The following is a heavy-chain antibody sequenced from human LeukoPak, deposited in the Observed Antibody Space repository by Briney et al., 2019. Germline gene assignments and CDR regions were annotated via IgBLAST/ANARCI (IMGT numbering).Heavy chain of an antibody. CDR2: VSYSGRT. CDR1: GASISNYY. D-gene: IGHD1-1*01. Sequence: KTSETLSLTCTVSGASISNYYWSWIRQPPGKGLECIGYVSYSGRTNHNPSLKSRVTISADTSTNQFSLKLTSVTAADTAVYYCARHERGAENLDYWGQGTLVTVSS. CDR3: ARHERGAENLDY. J-gene: IGHJ4*02. V-gene: IGHV4-59*08.